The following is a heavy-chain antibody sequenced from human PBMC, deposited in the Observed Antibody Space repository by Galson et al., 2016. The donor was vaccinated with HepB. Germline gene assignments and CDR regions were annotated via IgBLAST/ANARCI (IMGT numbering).Heavy chain of an antibody. D-gene: IGHD3-10*01. CDR2: ISDSGGST. Sequence: SLRLSCAASGFTFSSYAMTWVRQAPGKGLEWVSVISDSGGSTYYADSVKGRFTISRDNSKNTLYLQMNSLRVEDTAVYYCVRTVPSQRKRDLRDWGQGTLVTVSS. CDR3: VRTVPSQRKRDLRD. V-gene: IGHV3-23*01. CDR1: GFTFSSYA. J-gene: IGHJ4*02.